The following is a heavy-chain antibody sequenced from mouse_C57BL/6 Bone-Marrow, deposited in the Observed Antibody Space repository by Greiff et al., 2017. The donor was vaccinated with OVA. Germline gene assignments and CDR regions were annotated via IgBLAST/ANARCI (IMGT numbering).Heavy chain of an antibody. CDR2: ISYDGRN. V-gene: IGHV3-6*01. J-gene: IGHJ3*01. Sequence: EVQLQQSGPGLVKPSQSLSLTCSVSGYSITSGYYWNWIRQFPGNKLEWMGYISYDGRNNYNPTLKNRNSITRDTSNNQFFLKLKSVTTEDTATYYCAREKIYGYGRVWFANWDQGTVVTVSA. D-gene: IGHD2-2*01. CDR1: GYSITSGYY. CDR3: AREKIYGYGRVWFAN.